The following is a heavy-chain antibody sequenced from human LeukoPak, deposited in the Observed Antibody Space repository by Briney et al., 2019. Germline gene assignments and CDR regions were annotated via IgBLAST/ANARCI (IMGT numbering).Heavy chain of an antibody. CDR3: ARDRGRPDAFDI. J-gene: IGHJ3*02. Sequence: ASVKVSCKASGYTFTAYRLYWVRQAPGQGLEWIGWINPNSGGTNFAQKFQGRVTMTRDTSITTAYIELGSLRSDDTAVYYCARDRGRPDAFDIWGQGTMVTVSS. V-gene: IGHV1-2*02. CDR1: GYTFTAYR. CDR2: INPNSGGT. D-gene: IGHD1-26*01.